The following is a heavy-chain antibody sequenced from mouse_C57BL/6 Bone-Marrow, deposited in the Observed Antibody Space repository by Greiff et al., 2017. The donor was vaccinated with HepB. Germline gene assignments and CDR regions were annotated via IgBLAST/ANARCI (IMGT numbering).Heavy chain of an antibody. CDR3: ARLRGSAMDY. CDR2: ISSGSSTI. J-gene: IGHJ4*01. V-gene: IGHV5-17*01. CDR1: GFTFSDYG. Sequence: EVHLVESGGGLVKPGGSLKLSCAASGFTFSDYGMHWVRQAPEKGLEWVAYISSGSSTIYYADTVKGRFTISRDNAKNTLFLQMTSLRSEDTAMYYCARLRGSAMDYWGQGTSVTVSS.